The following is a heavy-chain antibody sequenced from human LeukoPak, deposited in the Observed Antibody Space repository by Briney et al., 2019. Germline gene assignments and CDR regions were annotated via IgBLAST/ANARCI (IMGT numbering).Heavy chain of an antibody. CDR2: TWYDGSNK. CDR3: ARDRGLYSGYDLSYFDY. J-gene: IGHJ4*02. D-gene: IGHD5-12*01. V-gene: IGHV3-33*08. CDR1: GFTFSSYS. Sequence: GGSLRLSCAASGFTFSSYSMNWVRQAPGKGLEWVAVTWYDGSNKYYADSVKGRFTISRDNSKNTLYLQMNSLKAEDTAVYYCARDRGLYSGYDLSYFDYWGQGTLVTVSS.